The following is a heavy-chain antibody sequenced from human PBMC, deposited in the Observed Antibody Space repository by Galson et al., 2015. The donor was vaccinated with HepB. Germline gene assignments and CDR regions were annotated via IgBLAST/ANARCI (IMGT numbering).Heavy chain of an antibody. V-gene: IGHV3-30*04. CDR3: ARGDVVVVVAIDAFDI. CDR1: GFTFSSYA. Sequence: SLRLSCAASGFTFSSYAMHWVRQAPGKGLGWVAVISYDGSNEYYADSVKGRFTISRDNSKNTLYLQMNSLRPEDTAVYYCARGDVVVVVAIDAFDIWGQGTMVTVSS. J-gene: IGHJ3*02. CDR2: ISYDGSNE. D-gene: IGHD2-15*01.